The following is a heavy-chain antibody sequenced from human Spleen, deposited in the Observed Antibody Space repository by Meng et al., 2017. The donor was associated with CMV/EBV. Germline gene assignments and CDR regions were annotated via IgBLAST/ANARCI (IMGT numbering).Heavy chain of an antibody. CDR3: GRYTDIVSVIAATRDYWFDP. D-gene: IGHD2-15*01. Sequence: FISYAISWVRQAPGQGLEWMGTIIPILAITKYAQKFQGRVTITADKTSSTVYMELSSLRSDDTAVYYCGRYTDIVSVIAATRDYWFDPWGQGTLVTVSS. CDR2: IIPILAIT. J-gene: IGHJ5*02. V-gene: IGHV1-69*04. CDR1: FISYA.